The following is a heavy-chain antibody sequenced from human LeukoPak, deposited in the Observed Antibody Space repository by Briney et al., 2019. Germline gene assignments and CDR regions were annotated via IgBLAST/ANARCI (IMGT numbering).Heavy chain of an antibody. CDR1: GYSFNSYW. CDR3: ARQIIGSSPISFDY. D-gene: IGHD6-6*01. CDR2: IYPGDSDS. V-gene: IGHV5-51*01. Sequence: GESLKISRKGLGYSFNSYWIGRVRQMPGKGLEWRGIIYPGDSDSRYSPSFQGQVTISADKSISTAYLQWSSLKASDTAMYYCARQIIGSSPISFDYWGQGTLVTVSS. J-gene: IGHJ4*02.